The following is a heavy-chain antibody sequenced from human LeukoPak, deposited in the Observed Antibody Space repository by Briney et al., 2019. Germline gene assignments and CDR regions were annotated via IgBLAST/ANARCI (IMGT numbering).Heavy chain of an antibody. Sequence: GRSLRLSCAASGFTFDDYAMHWVRQAPGKGLEWVSGISWNSGSIGYADSVRGRFTISRDNAKNSLYLQMNSLRAEGTALYYCAKDLTGDYYYYMDVWGKGTTVTVSS. J-gene: IGHJ6*03. CDR2: ISWNSGSI. CDR3: AKDLTGDYYYYMDV. V-gene: IGHV3-9*01. D-gene: IGHD7-27*01. CDR1: GFTFDDYA.